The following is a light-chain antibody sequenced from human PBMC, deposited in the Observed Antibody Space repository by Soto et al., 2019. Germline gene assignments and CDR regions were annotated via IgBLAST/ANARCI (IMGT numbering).Light chain of an antibody. Sequence: DIQMTQSPSSVSASVGDRVTITCRASQAISTWLAWYQQNPGKAPKLLIYAASNLQTGVPSRFVGGGSWTSFSVTISSLQPEDFATYYWQQANSFPRTFGQGTKVEIK. CDR2: AAS. J-gene: IGKJ1*01. CDR3: QQANSFPRT. CDR1: QAISTW. V-gene: IGKV1D-12*01.